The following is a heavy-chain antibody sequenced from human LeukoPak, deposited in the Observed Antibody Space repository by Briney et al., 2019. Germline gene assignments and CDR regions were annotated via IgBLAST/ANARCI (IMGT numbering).Heavy chain of an antibody. Sequence: GRSLRLSCAASGFTFDDYAMHWVRQAPGKGLEWVSGISWNSGSIGYADSVKGRFTISRDNAKNSLYLQMNSLRAEDTAVYYCARPIWSGYYLASLYLDYWGQGTLVTVSS. D-gene: IGHD3-3*01. J-gene: IGHJ4*02. CDR2: ISWNSGSI. CDR3: ARPIWSGYYLASLYLDY. CDR1: GFTFDDYA. V-gene: IGHV3-9*01.